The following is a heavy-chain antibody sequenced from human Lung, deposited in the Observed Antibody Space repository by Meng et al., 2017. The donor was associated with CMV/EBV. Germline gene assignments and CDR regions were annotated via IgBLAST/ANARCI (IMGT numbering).Heavy chain of an antibody. D-gene: IGHD2-2*01. Sequence: QLQLWQCAAEVKKPGASGNVSCKASGYSFTTYAMHWVRQAPGQRLEWMGWINAGNGNTKYSEKFQSRVTITRDTAASTAYMELSSLRSEDTAVYYCARTGCSSSSCYDYWGQGTLVTVSS. V-gene: IGHV1-3*01. CDR1: GYSFTTYA. CDR2: INAGNGNT. CDR3: ARTGCSSSSCYDY. J-gene: IGHJ4*02.